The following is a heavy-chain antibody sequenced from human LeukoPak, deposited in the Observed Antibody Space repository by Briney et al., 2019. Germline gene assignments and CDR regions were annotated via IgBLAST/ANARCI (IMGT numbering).Heavy chain of an antibody. Sequence: GGSLKLSCAASGFTFCGSAMHWVREASGKGVEWVGRIRSNANSYATAYAASVKGRFTISRDDSKNTLYLQMNSLRAEDTAVYYCAKSDLGSIIVHDNWGQGTLVTVSS. CDR3: AKSDLGSIIVHDN. CDR1: GFTFCGSA. J-gene: IGHJ4*02. CDR2: IRSNANSYAT. V-gene: IGHV3-73*01. D-gene: IGHD2-15*01.